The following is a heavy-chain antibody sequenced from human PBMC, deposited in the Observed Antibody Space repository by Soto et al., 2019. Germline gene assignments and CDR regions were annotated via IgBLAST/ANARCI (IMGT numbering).Heavy chain of an antibody. CDR1: GGTFSRYA. V-gene: IGHV1-69*13. CDR2: IIPIFGTA. J-gene: IGHJ6*02. D-gene: IGHD2-2*01. CDR3: ARVLRSYAYYYYYGMDV. Sequence: EASVKVSCKASGGTFSRYAISWVRQAPGQGLEWMGGIIPIFGTANYAQKFQGRVTITADESTSTAYMELSSLRSEDTAVYYCARVLRSYAYYYYYGMDVWGQGTTVTVSS.